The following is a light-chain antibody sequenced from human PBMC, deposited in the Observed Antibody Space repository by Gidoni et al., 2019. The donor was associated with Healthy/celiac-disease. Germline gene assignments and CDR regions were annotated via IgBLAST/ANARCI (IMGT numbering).Light chain of an antibody. CDR1: QSVSSSY. V-gene: IGKV3-20*01. Sequence: EIVLTQSPGTLSLSPGERATLSCRASQSVSSSYLAWYQQKPGQAPSLLIYGASSMATGIPDRFSVSGSVTDFTLTISLLAPEDFAVYYCQQYGSSPCFGGWTQVEIK. J-gene: IGKJ4*01. CDR3: QQYGSSPC. CDR2: GAS.